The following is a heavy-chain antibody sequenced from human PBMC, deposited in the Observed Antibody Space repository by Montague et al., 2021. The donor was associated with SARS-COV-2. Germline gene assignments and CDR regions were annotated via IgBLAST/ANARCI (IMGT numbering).Heavy chain of an antibody. CDR1: GGSITNNIYY. J-gene: IGHJ3*01. D-gene: IGHD3-22*01. CDR3: ARRKRYFDSSGSPSAFDF. Sequence: SETLSLTCAVSGGSITNNIYYWAWIRQPPGKGLEWNGSIYYTGNTYYNPSLQSRVTISVVTSKNHFTLNLSSVTAAEAAVYYRARRKRYFDSSGSPSAFDFWGQGTTVTVSS. CDR2: IYYTGNT. V-gene: IGHV4-39*02.